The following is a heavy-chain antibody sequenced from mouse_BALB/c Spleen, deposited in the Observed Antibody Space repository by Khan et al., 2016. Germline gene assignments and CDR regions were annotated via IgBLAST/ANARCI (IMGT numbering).Heavy chain of an antibody. Sequence: VQLQQSGTVLARPGASVKMSCKASGYTFTSYWMHWVKQRPGQGLEWIGAIYPGNSDTSYNQKSKGKAKLTAVTSTSTAYMDLSSLTNEDSAVYYCIREGFGNYVDAMDYWGQGTSVTVSS. CDR3: IREGFGNYVDAMDY. V-gene: IGHV1-5*01. D-gene: IGHD2-1*01. J-gene: IGHJ4*01. CDR2: IYPGNSDT. CDR1: GYTFTSYW.